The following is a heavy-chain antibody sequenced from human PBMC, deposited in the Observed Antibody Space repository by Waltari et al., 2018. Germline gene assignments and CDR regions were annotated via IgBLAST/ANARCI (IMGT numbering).Heavy chain of an antibody. CDR1: GYSISRGYY. CDR3: ARQLLTGTTSFDP. Sequence: QVQLQESGAGQVKPAETVSVTCAGCGYSISRGYYWGWIRQPPGKGLEGFGRICQSGGAYYNPSLKSRLTISVDTSTNHFSLKLISVTAADPAVYYCARQLLTGTTSFDPWGQGTLVTVSS. D-gene: IGHD1-20*01. J-gene: IGHJ5*02. CDR2: ICQSGGA. V-gene: IGHV4-38-2*01.